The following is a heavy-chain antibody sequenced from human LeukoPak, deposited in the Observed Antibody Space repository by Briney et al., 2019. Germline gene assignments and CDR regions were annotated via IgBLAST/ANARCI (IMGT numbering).Heavy chain of an antibody. Sequence: ASVKVPCKASGYTFTGYYMHWVRQAPGQGLEWMGWINPNSGGTNYAQKFQGRVTMTRDTSISTAYMELSRLRSDDTAVYYCARAQVRYNWNWFDPWGQGTLVTVSS. CDR2: INPNSGGT. CDR3: ARAQVRYNWNWFDP. V-gene: IGHV1-2*02. J-gene: IGHJ5*02. D-gene: IGHD1-20*01. CDR1: GYTFTGYY.